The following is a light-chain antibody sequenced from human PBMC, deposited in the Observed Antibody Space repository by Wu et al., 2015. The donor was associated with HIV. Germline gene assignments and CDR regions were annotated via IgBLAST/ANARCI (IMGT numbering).Light chain of an antibody. CDR2: ETS. J-gene: IGKJ2*01. Sequence: EIVLKQSPGTLSLSVGDRVALSCRASQSITNNYLAWYQQRPGQAPRLLIYETSNRATGIPDRFVGSGSGTDFTLTVSSLEPDDFAVYYCQQRSSWPQTFGQGTKLQIK. V-gene: IGKV3-11*01. CDR3: QQRSSWPQT. CDR1: QSITNN.